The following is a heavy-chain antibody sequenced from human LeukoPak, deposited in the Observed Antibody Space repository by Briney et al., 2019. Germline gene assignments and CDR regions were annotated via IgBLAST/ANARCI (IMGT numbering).Heavy chain of an antibody. D-gene: IGHD6-19*01. CDR1: GGSISSYY. CDR3: ARLLYSSGWNLDN. V-gene: IGHV4-59*08. CDR2: IYYSGST. Sequence: SETPSLTCTVSGGSISSYYWSWIRQPPGKGLEWIGYIYYSGSTNYNPSLKSRVTISVDTSKNQFSLKLSSVTAADTAVYYCARLLYSSGWNLDNWGAGRLVTVSS. J-gene: IGHJ4*02.